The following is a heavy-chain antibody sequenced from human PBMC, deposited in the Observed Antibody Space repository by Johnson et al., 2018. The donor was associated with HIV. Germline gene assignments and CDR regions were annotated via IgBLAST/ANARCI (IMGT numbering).Heavy chain of an antibody. V-gene: IGHV3-30-3*01. Sequence: QVQLVESGGGVVQPGRSLRLSCAASGFTFSSYAMHWVRQAPGKGLEWVAVISYDGSNKYYADSVKGRFTISRDNSKNTLYLQMNSLRAEDTAVYYCARARDRSSSRDAFDIWGQGTTVTVSS. J-gene: IGHJ3*02. CDR2: ISYDGSNK. CDR1: GFTFSSYA. CDR3: ARARDRSSSRDAFDI. D-gene: IGHD6-13*01.